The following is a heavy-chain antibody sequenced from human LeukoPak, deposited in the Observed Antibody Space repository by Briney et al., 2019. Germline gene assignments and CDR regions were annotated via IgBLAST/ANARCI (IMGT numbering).Heavy chain of an antibody. Sequence: PGASLRLSCAAFGFTFSSYAMSWVRQAPGKGLEWVSAISGSGGSTYYADSVKGRFTISRDNSKNTLYLQMNSLRAEDTAVYYCAKENHRGCSSTSCYPVWFDPWGQGTLVTVSS. J-gene: IGHJ5*02. CDR1: GFTFSSYA. D-gene: IGHD2-2*01. CDR2: ISGSGGST. V-gene: IGHV3-23*01. CDR3: AKENHRGCSSTSCYPVWFDP.